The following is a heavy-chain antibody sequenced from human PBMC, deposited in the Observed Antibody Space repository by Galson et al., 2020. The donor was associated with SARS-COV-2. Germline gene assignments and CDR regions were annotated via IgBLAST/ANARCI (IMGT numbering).Heavy chain of an antibody. J-gene: IGHJ6*02. Sequence: GESLKISCAASGFTFSTYGMHWVRQAPGKGLEWVAVISYDGSNKHYADSVKGRFTISRDNSKNTLYLEMNSLRAEDTAVYYCAKPYYYDTGYYYSVSGMDVGGQGTTVTVSS. CDR3: AKPYYYDTGYYYSVSGMDV. CDR2: ISYDGSNK. D-gene: IGHD3-9*01. CDR1: GFTFSTYG. V-gene: IGHV3-30*18.